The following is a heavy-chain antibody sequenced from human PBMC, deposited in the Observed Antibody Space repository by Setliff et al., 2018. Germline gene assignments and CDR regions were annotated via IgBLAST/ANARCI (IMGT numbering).Heavy chain of an antibody. V-gene: IGHV3-23*01. D-gene: IGHD4-17*01. J-gene: IGHJ4*02. CDR2: MSGSGRYT. CDR1: GFIFSNYA. CDR3: SKHPTALTTAGGDY. Sequence: GGSLRLSCAASGFIFSNYAMRWVRQAPGKGLEWVCGMSGSGRYTHHADSVKGRFTISRDKSKNTLFLQMNSLIFDDTAVYYCSKHPTALTTAGGDYWGQGTLVTVSS.